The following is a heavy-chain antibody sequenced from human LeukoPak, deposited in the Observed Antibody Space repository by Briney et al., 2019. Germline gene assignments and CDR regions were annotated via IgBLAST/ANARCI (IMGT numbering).Heavy chain of an antibody. J-gene: IGHJ4*02. CDR3: ARAKTGYYIRRNYFDY. CDR2: INHSGST. D-gene: IGHD3-9*01. CDR1: GGSFSGYY. V-gene: IGHV4-34*01. Sequence: SETLSLTCAVYGGSFSGYYCSWIRQPPGKGLEWIGEINHSGSTNYNPSLKSRVAISVDTSKNQFSLKLSSVTAADTAVYYCARAKTGYYIRRNYFDYWSQGTLVTVSS.